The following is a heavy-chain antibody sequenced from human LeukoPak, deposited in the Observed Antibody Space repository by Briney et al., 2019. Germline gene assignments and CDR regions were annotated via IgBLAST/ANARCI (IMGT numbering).Heavy chain of an antibody. CDR3: ASATRSYGLTY. J-gene: IGHJ4*02. V-gene: IGHV3-48*03. CDR1: GFTFSSYA. Sequence: GGSLRLSCAASGFTFSSYAMSWVRQAPGKGLEWVSYISSSGSTIYYADSVKGRFTISRDNAKNSLYLRMNSLRAEDTAVYYCASATRSYGLTYWGQGTLVTVSS. CDR2: ISSSGSTI. D-gene: IGHD1-26*01.